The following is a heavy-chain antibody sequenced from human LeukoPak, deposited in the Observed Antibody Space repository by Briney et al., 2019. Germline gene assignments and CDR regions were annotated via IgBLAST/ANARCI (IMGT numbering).Heavy chain of an antibody. Sequence: GGSLRLSCAASGFTFSRYWMSWVRQAPGKGPEWVANIKEDGSERYQVDSVKGRFAISRDNAKDPLYLQMNSLRAEDTAIYYCARSAYWTFDYLGQGALVTVSS. CDR2: IKEDGSER. J-gene: IGHJ4*02. CDR3: ARSAYWTFDY. CDR1: GFTFSRYW. D-gene: IGHD2-8*02. V-gene: IGHV3-7*01.